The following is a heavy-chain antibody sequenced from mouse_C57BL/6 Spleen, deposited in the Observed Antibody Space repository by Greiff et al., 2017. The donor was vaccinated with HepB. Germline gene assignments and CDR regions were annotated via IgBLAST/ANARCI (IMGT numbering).Heavy chain of an antibody. Sequence: QVHVKQSGAELARPGASVKLSCKASGYTFTSYGISWVKQRTGQGLEWIGEIYPRSGNTYYNEKFKGKATLTADKSSSTAYMELRSLTSEDSAVYFCARRGDPPYWGQGTLVTVSA. V-gene: IGHV1-81*01. CDR1: GYTFTSYG. J-gene: IGHJ3*01. CDR3: ARRGDPPY. CDR2: IYPRSGNT.